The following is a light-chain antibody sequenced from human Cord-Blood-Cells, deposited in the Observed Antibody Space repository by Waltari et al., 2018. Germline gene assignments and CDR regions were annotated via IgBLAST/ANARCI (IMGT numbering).Light chain of an antibody. CDR2: AAS. CDR1: QSISSY. J-gene: IGKJ1*01. Sequence: DIQMNQSPSSLSASVGDRVTITCRASQSISSYLNWYQQKPGKATKLLIYAASSLQSGVPSRFSGSGSGTDFTLTISSLQPEDFATYYCQQSYSTPCTFGQGTKVEIK. CDR3: QQSYSTPCT. V-gene: IGKV1-39*01.